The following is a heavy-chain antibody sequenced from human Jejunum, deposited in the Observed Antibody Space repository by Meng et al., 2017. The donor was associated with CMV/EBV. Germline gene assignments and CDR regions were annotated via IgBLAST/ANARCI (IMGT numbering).Heavy chain of an antibody. J-gene: IGHJ4*02. Sequence: FSFSSYWISWGRRAPGEGLEWVATIKSDGSEEHYVDSVRGRFTISRDNAKNSLHLQIDSLRAEDTAVYHCARDCSTSCPFQPRGDYWGQGTLVTVSS. CDR1: FSFSSYW. D-gene: IGHD2-2*01. V-gene: IGHV3-7*01. CDR3: ARDCSTSCPFQPRGDY. CDR2: IKSDGSEE.